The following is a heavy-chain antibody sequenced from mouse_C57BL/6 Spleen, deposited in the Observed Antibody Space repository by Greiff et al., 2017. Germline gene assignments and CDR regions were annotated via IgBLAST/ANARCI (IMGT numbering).Heavy chain of an antibody. Sequence: EVQLQQSGTVLARPGASVKMSCKTSGYTFTSYWMHWVKQRPGQGLEWIGAIYPGNSDTSYNQKFKGKAKLTAVTSAITAYMELSSLTNEDSAVYFCTKSANWDFDYWGQGTTLTVSS. CDR3: TKSANWDFDY. V-gene: IGHV1-5*01. D-gene: IGHD4-1*01. CDR2: IYPGNSDT. J-gene: IGHJ2*01. CDR1: GYTFTSYW.